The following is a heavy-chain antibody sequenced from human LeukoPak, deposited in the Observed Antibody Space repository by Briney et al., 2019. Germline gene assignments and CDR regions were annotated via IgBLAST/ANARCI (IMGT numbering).Heavy chain of an antibody. CDR2: INHSGST. CDR3: ASRRRLLWFGEGTFDY. D-gene: IGHD3-10*01. Sequence: SETLSLTRAVYGGSFSGYYWSWIRQPPGKGLEWIGEINHSGSTNYNPSLKSRVTIYTSKNQFSLKLSSVTAADTAVYYCASRRRLLWFGEGTFDYWGQGTLVTVSS. V-gene: IGHV4-34*01. CDR1: GGSFSGYY. J-gene: IGHJ4*02.